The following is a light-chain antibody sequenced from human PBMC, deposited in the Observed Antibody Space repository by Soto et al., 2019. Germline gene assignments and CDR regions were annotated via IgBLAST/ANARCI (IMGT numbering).Light chain of an antibody. J-gene: IGKJ5*01. CDR1: ETVATN. CDR3: QQYHNWPIT. Sequence: EVVMTQSPAPLSASPGERATLSCWASETVATNLAWYQQKPGQAPRLLISGASTRAAGISDRFRGSGSGTEFTLTISSLQSEDFAVYYCQQYHNWPITFGQGTRLEIK. CDR2: GAS. V-gene: IGKV3-15*01.